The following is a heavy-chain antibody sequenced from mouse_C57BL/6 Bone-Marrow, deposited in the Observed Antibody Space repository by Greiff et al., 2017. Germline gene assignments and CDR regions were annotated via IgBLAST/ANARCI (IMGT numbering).Heavy chain of an antibody. Sequence: VQLQQPGAELVMPGASVKLSCKASGYTFTSYWMHWVKQRPGQGLEWIGEIDPSDSYTNYNQKFKGKSTLTVDKSSSTAYMQLSSLTSEDSAVYYCTTYATTVAYYFDYWGQGTTLTVSS. CDR3: TTYATTVAYYFDY. CDR1: GYTFTSYW. CDR2: IDPSDSYT. V-gene: IGHV1-69*01. D-gene: IGHD1-1*01. J-gene: IGHJ2*01.